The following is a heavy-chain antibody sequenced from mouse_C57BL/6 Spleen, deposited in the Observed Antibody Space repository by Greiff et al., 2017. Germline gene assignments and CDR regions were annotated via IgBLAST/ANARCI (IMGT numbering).Heavy chain of an antibody. Sequence: QVQLQQSGAELVRPGTSVKVSCKASGYAFTNYLIEWVKQRPGQGLEWIGVINPGSGGTNYNEKFKGKATLTADKSSSTAYMQLSSLTSEDSAVYFCARIHYDYYAMDYWGQGTSVTVSS. J-gene: IGHJ4*01. CDR1: GYAFTNYL. CDR3: ARIHYDYYAMDY. V-gene: IGHV1-54*01. CDR2: INPGSGGT. D-gene: IGHD1-1*02.